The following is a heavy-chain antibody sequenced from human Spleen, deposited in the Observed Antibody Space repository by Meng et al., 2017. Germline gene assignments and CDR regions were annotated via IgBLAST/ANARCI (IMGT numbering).Heavy chain of an antibody. CDR3: ARVIDGYYFDY. CDR1: GGAISINNW. Sequence: QVQLQESGPGPVKPSGTLSLTCAVSGGAISINNWWSWVRQPPGKGLEWIGEIFQSGSTNYNPSLKSRVTISIDKSKNQFSLKLYSVTAADTAVYFCARVIDGYYFDYWGEGTLVTVSS. J-gene: IGHJ4*02. D-gene: IGHD2-21*01. CDR2: IFQSGST. V-gene: IGHV4-4*02.